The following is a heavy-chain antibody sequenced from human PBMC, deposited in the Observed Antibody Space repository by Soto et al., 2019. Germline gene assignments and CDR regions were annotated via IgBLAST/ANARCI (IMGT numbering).Heavy chain of an antibody. CDR1: GYTFITYD. CDR2: MSPSNGNT. J-gene: IGHJ4*02. D-gene: IGHD6-25*01. Sequence: QVQLVQSGAEVKQPGASVKVSCSVSGYTFITYDIIWVRQTTGQGLEWMGWMSPSNGNTGYAQKFQGRLIMTRDTSINTAYMELTGLRSEDTAVYFCARGIAAGVDYWGQGALVTVST. V-gene: IGHV1-8*01. CDR3: ARGIAAGVDY.